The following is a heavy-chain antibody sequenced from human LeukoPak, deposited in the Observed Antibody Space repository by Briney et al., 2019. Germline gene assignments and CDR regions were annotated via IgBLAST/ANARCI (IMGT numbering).Heavy chain of an antibody. CDR2: IYYSGSI. Sequence: SETLSLTCAVYGGSFSGYYWSWIRQPPGKGLDWIGYIYYSGSINYNPSLKSRATMSVDTSKNQVSLKLRSVTAADTAVYYCARALYNRFFDYWGLGNLVTVSS. J-gene: IGHJ4*02. CDR3: ARALYNRFFDY. D-gene: IGHD1-1*01. CDR1: GGSFSGYY. V-gene: IGHV4-59*01.